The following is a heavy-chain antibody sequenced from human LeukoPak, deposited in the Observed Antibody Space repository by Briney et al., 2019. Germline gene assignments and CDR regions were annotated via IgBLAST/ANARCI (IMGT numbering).Heavy chain of an antibody. D-gene: IGHD2-2*01. CDR3: ARGLVVPAARMPYFDY. V-gene: IGHV4-34*01. CDR2: INHSGST. Sequence: PSETLSLTCTVSGGSISSYYWSWIRQPPGKGLEWIGEINHSGSTNYDPSLKSRVTISVDTSKNQFSLKLSSVTAADTAVYYCARGLVVPAARMPYFDYWGQGTLVTVSS. J-gene: IGHJ4*02. CDR1: GGSISSYY.